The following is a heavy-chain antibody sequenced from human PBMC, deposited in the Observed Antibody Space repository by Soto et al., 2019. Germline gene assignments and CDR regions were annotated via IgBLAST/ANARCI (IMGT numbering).Heavy chain of an antibody. CDR1: GGTFGIYA. V-gene: IGHV1-69*12. CDR2: IIAFSDIV. D-gene: IGHD6-13*01. CDR3: ARSLYSSSWYHSGTSYYYYGMDV. J-gene: IGHJ6*02. Sequence: QVQLVQSGAEVKKPGSSVKVSCKASGGTFGIYAITWVRQAPGQGLEWMGGIIAFSDIVNYTQKLQGRVTITADESTSTAYLDLSSLRSDDTAVYYCARSLYSSSWYHSGTSYYYYGMDVWGQGTTVTVSS.